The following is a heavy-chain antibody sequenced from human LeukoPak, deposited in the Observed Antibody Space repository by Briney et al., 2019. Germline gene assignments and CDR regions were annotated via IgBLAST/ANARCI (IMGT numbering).Heavy chain of an antibody. Sequence: GGSLRLSCAASGFTFTTYAVQWVRQAPGKGLEWVAVISYDGGDKYYADSVKGRFTISRDNSKNTLYMQMNSLTAEDTAVYYCAKDLTYYHEFLDYWGQGTLVTVSS. D-gene: IGHD3-22*01. J-gene: IGHJ4*02. CDR2: ISYDGGDK. CDR1: GFTFTTYA. CDR3: AKDLTYYHEFLDY. V-gene: IGHV3-30*18.